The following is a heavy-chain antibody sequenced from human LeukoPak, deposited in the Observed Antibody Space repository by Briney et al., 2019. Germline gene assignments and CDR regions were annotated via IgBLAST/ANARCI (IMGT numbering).Heavy chain of an antibody. V-gene: IGHV4-59*08. Sequence: PSETLSLTCTVSGVSTSSSYWSWIRQPPGKGLEWIGYIFYTGDSRHNPSFKSRVSISLDTSKDQISLKLSSVTATDTAVYYCARHRFASPLDSWGRGTLVTVSS. D-gene: IGHD3-16*01. CDR2: IFYTGDS. CDR3: ARHRFASPLDS. J-gene: IGHJ4*02. CDR1: GVSTSSSY.